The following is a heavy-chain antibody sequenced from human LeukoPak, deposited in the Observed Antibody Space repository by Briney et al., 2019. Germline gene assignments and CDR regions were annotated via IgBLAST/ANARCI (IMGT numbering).Heavy chain of an antibody. CDR1: GGSISSYY. CDR3: ARTAWGSAFDI. Sequence: SETLSLTCTVSGGSISSYYWSWIRQPPGKGLEWIGYIYYSGSTNYNPSLKSRVTISVDTSKNQFSLKLSSVTAADTAVYYCARTAWGSAFDIWGQGTMVIVSS. CDR2: IYYSGST. J-gene: IGHJ3*02. V-gene: IGHV4-59*01. D-gene: IGHD7-27*01.